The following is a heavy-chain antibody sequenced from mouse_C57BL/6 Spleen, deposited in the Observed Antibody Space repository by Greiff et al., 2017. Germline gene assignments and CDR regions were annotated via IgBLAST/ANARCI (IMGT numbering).Heavy chain of an antibody. J-gene: IGHJ1*03. CDR3: ARHEGGYDPLYWYFDV. V-gene: IGHV1-62-2*01. CDR2: FYPGSGSI. Sequence: VQLQQSGAELVKPGASVKLSCKASGYTFTEYTIHWVKQRSGQGLEWIGWFYPGSGSIKYNEKFKDKATLTADKSSSTVYMELSRLTSEDSAVYFGARHEGGYDPLYWYFDVWGTGTTVTVSS. CDR1: GYTFTEYT. D-gene: IGHD2-3*01.